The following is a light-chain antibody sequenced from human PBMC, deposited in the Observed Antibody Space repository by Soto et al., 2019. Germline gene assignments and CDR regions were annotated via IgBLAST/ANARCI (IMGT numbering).Light chain of an antibody. CDR3: QQYNSWPLT. CDR1: QSVFSS. J-gene: IGKJ4*01. V-gene: IGKV3-15*01. CDR2: GAA. Sequence: EIVMTQSPATLSVSPGERATLSCRASQSVFSSLAWYQQKPGQAPRLLIYGAATRATGIPARFSGSGSGTEFTLTISSPQSEDFAVYYCQQYNSWPLTFGGGTKVEIK.